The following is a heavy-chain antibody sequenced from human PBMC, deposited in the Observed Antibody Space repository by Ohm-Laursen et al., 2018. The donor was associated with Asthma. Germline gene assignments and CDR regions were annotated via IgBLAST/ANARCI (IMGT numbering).Heavy chain of an antibody. Sequence: SLRLSCAASGLTINRYGLHWVRQAPGKGLERVAAISYDGSYQYYAASVKGRFTISRDNSKNTLYLQMNSLRAEDTAVYSCARGRVEARRSAYYYYRMDVWGQGTTVTVSS. CDR2: ISYDGSYQ. D-gene: IGHD6-6*01. CDR1: GLTINRYG. J-gene: IGHJ6*02. V-gene: IGHV3-30*03. CDR3: ARGRVEARRSAYYYYRMDV.